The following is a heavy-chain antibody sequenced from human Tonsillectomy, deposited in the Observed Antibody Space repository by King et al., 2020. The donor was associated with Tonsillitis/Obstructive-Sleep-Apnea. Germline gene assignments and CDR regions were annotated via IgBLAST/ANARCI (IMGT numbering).Heavy chain of an antibody. CDR2: IYWDDDK. D-gene: IGHD3-9*01. V-gene: IGHV2-5*02. J-gene: IGHJ4*02. CDR3: AHSTVYDILTGYSDPYYFDY. Sequence: ITLKESGPTLVKPTQTLTLTCTFSGFSLSTSGVGVGWIRQPPGKALGWLALIYWDDDKRYSPSLKSRLTITKDTSKNQVVLTMTNMDPVDTATYYCAHSTVYDILTGYSDPYYFDYWGQGTLVTVSS. CDR1: GFSLSTSGVG.